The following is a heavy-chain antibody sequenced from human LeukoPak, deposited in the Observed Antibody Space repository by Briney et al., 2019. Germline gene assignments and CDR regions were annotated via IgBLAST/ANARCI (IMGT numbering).Heavy chain of an antibody. CDR1: GFIFNDYE. D-gene: IGHD6-19*01. J-gene: IGHJ4*02. CDR3: ARVRHGSGCFDY. CDR2: ISGSGLSI. V-gene: IGHV3-48*03. Sequence: PGGSLRLSCVASGFIFNDYEMNWVRQAPGKGLEWVAYISGSGLSIYYADSVKGRFTISRDNAKNSLYLQLNGLRAEDTAVYYCARVRHGSGCFDYWGQGTLVTVSS.